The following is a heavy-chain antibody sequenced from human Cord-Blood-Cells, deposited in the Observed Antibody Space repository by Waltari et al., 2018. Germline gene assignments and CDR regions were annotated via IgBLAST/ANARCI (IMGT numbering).Heavy chain of an antibody. V-gene: IGHV4-34*01. CDR1: GGSFRGYS. CDR2: INHSGST. CDR3: AREGSMVRGVITWFDP. Sequence: QVQLQQWGAGLLKPSETLSLTCAVYGGSFRGYSWSWIRQSPGKGLEWSGEINHSGSTNYNPSLKSRVTISVDTSKNQFSLKLSSVTAADTAVYYCAREGSMVRGVITWFDPWGQGTLVTVSS. D-gene: IGHD3-10*01. J-gene: IGHJ5*02.